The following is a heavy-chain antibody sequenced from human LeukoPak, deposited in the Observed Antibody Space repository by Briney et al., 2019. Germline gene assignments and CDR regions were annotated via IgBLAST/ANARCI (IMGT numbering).Heavy chain of an antibody. CDR3: ARALGYCSSTSCYRNYFDY. Sequence: ASVKVSRKASGGTFSSYAISWVRQAPAQGLEWMGRIIPILGIANYAQKFQGRVTITADKSTSTAYMELSSLRSEDTAVYYCARALGYCSSTSCYRNYFDYWGQGTLVTVSS. CDR2: IIPILGIA. CDR1: GGTFSSYA. V-gene: IGHV1-69*04. J-gene: IGHJ4*02. D-gene: IGHD2-2*02.